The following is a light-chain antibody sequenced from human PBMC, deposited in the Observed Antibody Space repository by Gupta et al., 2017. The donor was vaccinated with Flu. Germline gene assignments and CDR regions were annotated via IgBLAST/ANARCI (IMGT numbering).Light chain of an antibody. CDR3: QQRSYAPPWYT. CDR2: DAS. CDR1: QSVSSY. Sequence: EIVLTQSPATLSLSPGERASLSCRASQSVSSYLAWYQQKPGQAPRLLIYDASSRATGIPASFSGSGAGTDFTLTIISLEPEDFAVYYCQQRSYAPPWYTFGQGTKLEIK. V-gene: IGKV3-11*01. J-gene: IGKJ2*01.